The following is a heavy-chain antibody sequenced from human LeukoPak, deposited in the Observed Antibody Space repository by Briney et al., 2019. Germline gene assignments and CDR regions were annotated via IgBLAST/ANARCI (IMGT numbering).Heavy chain of an antibody. CDR3: ATYSGSGSHFDY. J-gene: IGHJ4*02. CDR2: IYYSGST. CDR1: GGSISSYY. V-gene: IGHV4-59*04. D-gene: IGHD3-10*01. Sequence: SETLSLTCTVSGGSISSYYWSWIRQPPGQGLEWIGYIYYSGSTYYNPSLKSRVTISVDTSKNQFSLKLSSVTAADTAVYYCATYSGSGSHFDYWGQGTLVTVSS.